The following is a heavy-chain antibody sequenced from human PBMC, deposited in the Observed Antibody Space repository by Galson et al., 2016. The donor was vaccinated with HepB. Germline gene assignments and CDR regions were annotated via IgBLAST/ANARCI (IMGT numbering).Heavy chain of an antibody. Sequence: SLRLSCAGTGFTFGTYAMSWVRQAPGKRLEWVSAISGSGDTTYYADSVKGRFSISRDNSKNTLYLQMSSLTAEDTAVYYCALGQGFLADSWGQGTLVTVSS. V-gene: IGHV3-23*01. CDR2: ISGSGDTT. J-gene: IGHJ4*02. CDR3: ALGQGFLADS. CDR1: GFTFGTYA.